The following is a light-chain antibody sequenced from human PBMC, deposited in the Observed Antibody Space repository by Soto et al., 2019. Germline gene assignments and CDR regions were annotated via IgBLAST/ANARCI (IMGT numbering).Light chain of an antibody. V-gene: IGKV1-8*01. Sequence: AIRMTQSPSSLSASTGDRVTITSRASQGISSYLGWYQQKPGKAPKLLIYAASTLQSGVPSRFSGSGSGTDFTLTISCLPSEDFATYYCQQYYSYPGTFGPGTKVDIK. CDR2: AAS. CDR1: QGISSY. J-gene: IGKJ3*01. CDR3: QQYYSYPGT.